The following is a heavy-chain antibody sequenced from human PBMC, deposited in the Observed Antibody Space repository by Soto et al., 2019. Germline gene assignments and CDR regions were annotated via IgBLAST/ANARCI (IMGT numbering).Heavy chain of an antibody. Sequence: SETLSLTCAVYGGSFSGYYWSWIRQPPGKGLEWIGEINHSGSTNYNPSLKSRVTISVDTSKNQFSLKLGSVTAADTAVYYCARGRGRTVTKRFDYWGQGTLVTVSS. CDR3: ARGRGRTVTKRFDY. CDR2: INHSGST. CDR1: GGSFSGYY. V-gene: IGHV4-34*01. J-gene: IGHJ4*02. D-gene: IGHD4-17*01.